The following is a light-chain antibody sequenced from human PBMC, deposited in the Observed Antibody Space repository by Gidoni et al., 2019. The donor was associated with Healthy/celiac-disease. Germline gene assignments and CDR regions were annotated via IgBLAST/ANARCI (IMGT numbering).Light chain of an antibody. CDR2: GAS. Sequence: EIVMTQSPATLSVSPGERATHSCMASQSVSSNLAWYQQKPGQAPRPLIYGASTRATGIPARFSGSGSGTEFTLTISSLQSEDFAVYYCQQYNNWPGTFGQGTKVEIK. CDR1: QSVSSN. V-gene: IGKV3-15*01. J-gene: IGKJ1*01. CDR3: QQYNNWPGT.